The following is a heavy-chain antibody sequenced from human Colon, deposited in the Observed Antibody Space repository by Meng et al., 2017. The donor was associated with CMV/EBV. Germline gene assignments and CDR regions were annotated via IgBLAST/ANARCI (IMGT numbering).Heavy chain of an antibody. CDR1: GYTFTGYY. J-gene: IGHJ4*02. CDR3: TREPADTDCFDY. CDR2: ISLGDGIT. V-gene: IGHV1-46*01. Sequence: CKSYGYTFTGYYFHWVRQAPGQGLEWMGLISLGDGITSYAQKFKGRVSVTRDTSTSTVYMGLSGLTSDDTAVYYCTREPADTDCFDYWGQGTLVTVSS. D-gene: IGHD5-18*01.